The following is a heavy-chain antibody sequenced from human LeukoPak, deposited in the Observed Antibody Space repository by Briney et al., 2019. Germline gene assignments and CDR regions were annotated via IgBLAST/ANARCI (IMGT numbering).Heavy chain of an antibody. Sequence: GGSLRLSCAASGFTFSSYGMHWVRQAPGKGLEWVAVIWYDGSNKYYADSVKGRLTISRDNSKNTLYLQMNSLRAEDTAVYYCARTSGLWYFDNWGQGTLATVSS. CDR2: IWYDGSNK. D-gene: IGHD2-21*01. CDR1: GFTFSSYG. CDR3: ARTSGLWYFDN. J-gene: IGHJ4*02. V-gene: IGHV3-33*01.